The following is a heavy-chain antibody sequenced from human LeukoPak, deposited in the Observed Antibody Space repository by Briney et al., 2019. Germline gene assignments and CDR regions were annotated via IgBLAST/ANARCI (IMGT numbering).Heavy chain of an antibody. J-gene: IGHJ4*02. V-gene: IGHV3-21*01. CDR3: ARTYYYDNSAVFGY. CDR1: GFTFSSYS. Sequence: GGSLRLSCATSGFTFSSYSMNWVRQAPGKGLEWVSSISSRSSYINYADSVEGRFTISRDNAKNSLYLQMNSLRAEDTAVYYCARTYYYDNSAVFGYWGQGTLVTVSS. CDR2: ISSRSSYI. D-gene: IGHD3-22*01.